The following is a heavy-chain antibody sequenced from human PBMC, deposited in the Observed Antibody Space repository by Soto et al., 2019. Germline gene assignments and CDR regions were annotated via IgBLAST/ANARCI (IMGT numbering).Heavy chain of an antibody. CDR3: TMGAHCIDGVCSGLDY. CDR1: GGSISTYY. CDR2: IYYGGSA. V-gene: IGHV4-59*08. Sequence: QVQLQESGPGLVKPSETLSLTCTVSGGSISTYYWSWIRQPPGKGLEWIGYIYYGGSANYNPSLKSRVTISLDTSTKQFSVRLNSVTAADTAVYYCTMGAHCIDGVCSGLDYWGQGTLVTVSS. D-gene: IGHD2-8*01. J-gene: IGHJ4*02.